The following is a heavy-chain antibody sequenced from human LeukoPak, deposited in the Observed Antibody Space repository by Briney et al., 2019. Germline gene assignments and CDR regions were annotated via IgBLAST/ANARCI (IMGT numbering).Heavy chain of an antibody. V-gene: IGHV4-59*01. CDR3: AKNIGGVRNHYFDP. CDR1: GGSIRSYY. Sequence: SETLSLTCTVSGGSIRSYYWSWIRKPPGKGLEWIGYVYYSGSTNYNPFLQSRVTISVDTSKNQFSLKLSSVTAADTAIYYCAKNIGGVRNHYFDPWGQGTLVTVSS. J-gene: IGHJ5*02. CDR2: VYYSGST. D-gene: IGHD2/OR15-2a*01.